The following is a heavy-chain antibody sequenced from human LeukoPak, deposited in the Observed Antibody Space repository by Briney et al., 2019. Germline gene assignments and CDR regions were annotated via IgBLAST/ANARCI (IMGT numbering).Heavy chain of an antibody. J-gene: IGHJ4*02. CDR2: ISGSGGST. Sequence: GGSLRLSCAASGFTFSSYAMSWVRQAPGKGLEWVSAISGSGGSTYYPDSVKGRFTISRDNSKNTLYLQMNSLRAEDTAVYYCAKDPLLTVYYFDYWGQGTLVTVSS. V-gene: IGHV3-23*01. CDR1: GFTFSSYA. D-gene: IGHD3-9*01. CDR3: AKDPLLTVYYFDY.